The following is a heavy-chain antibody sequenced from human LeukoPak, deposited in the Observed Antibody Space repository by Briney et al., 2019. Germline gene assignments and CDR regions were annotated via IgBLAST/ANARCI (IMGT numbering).Heavy chain of an antibody. CDR2: ISAGSPST. CDR1: GFTFTNFA. CDR3: AKYIVGNSDSY. V-gene: IGHV3-23*01. Sequence: GESLRLSCAASGFTFTNFALSWVRQTPGRGLEWVSSISAGSPSTYYADSVKGRFTISRDNSKNTLYLQMNSLRAEDTAVYYCAKYIVGNSDSYWGQGTLVTVSS. J-gene: IGHJ4*02. D-gene: IGHD1-26*01.